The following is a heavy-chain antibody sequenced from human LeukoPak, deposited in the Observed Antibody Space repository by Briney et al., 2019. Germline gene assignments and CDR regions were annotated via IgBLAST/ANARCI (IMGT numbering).Heavy chain of an antibody. CDR2: IYSGGST. Sequence: GGSLRLSCAASGFTFSSYAMSWVRLAPGKGLEWVSVIYSGGSTYYADSVKGRFTISRDNSKNTLYLQMNSLRAEDTAVYYCARALSYYYGSGPHWYFDLWGRGTLVTVSS. V-gene: IGHV3-66*01. D-gene: IGHD3-10*01. CDR1: GFTFSSYA. CDR3: ARALSYYYGSGPHWYFDL. J-gene: IGHJ2*01.